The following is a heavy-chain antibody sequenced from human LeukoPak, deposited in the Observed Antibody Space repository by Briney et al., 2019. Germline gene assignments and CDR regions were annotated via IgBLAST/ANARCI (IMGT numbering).Heavy chain of an antibody. Sequence: GGSLILSCAASGFTFSSYGMHWVRQAPGKGLEWVALISFDGSNKYSADSVKGRFTISRDNSKNTLYLQMNSLRAEDTAVYYCAKSPYSSGWVPSYFDYWGQGTLVTVSS. CDR1: GFTFSSYG. J-gene: IGHJ4*02. CDR3: AKSPYSSGWVPSYFDY. V-gene: IGHV3-30*18. D-gene: IGHD6-19*01. CDR2: ISFDGSNK.